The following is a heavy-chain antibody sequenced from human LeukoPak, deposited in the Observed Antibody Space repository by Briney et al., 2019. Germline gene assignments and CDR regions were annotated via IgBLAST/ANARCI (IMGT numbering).Heavy chain of an antibody. CDR2: ISSSSSTI. Sequence: GGSLRLSCAASGFTFSSYWMSWVRQAPGKGLEWVSYISSSSSTIYYADSVKGRFTISRDNAKNSLYLQMNSLRAEDTAVYFCASCSCSGQLMGYCPPADYWGQGTLVTVSS. CDR3: ASCSCSGQLMGYCPPADY. D-gene: IGHD2-15*01. J-gene: IGHJ4*02. V-gene: IGHV3-48*01. CDR1: GFTFSSYW.